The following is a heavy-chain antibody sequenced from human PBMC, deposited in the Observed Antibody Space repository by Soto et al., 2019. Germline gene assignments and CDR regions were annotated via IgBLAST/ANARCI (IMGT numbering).Heavy chain of an antibody. D-gene: IGHD5-12*01. CDR3: ARDRGDGFDV. V-gene: IGHV4-59*13. CDR2: AFSSDA. J-gene: IGHJ3*01. CDR1: ADSIKESY. Sequence: QVLLQESGPGLVKPSETLSLRCTVSADSIKESYWHWIRQPPGKGLEWMGCAFSSDANYNPSLESRVTISIDTSKNHFSLNLNSVTTADTAVYYCARDRGDGFDVWGLGTMVTVSS.